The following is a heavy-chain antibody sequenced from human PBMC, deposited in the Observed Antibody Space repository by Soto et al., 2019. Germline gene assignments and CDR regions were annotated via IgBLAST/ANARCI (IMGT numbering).Heavy chain of an antibody. CDR1: GFTVSGSA. Sequence: EVQVVESGGALVQPGGSLTLSCAVSGFTVSGSAMHWVRQASGKGLEWVGRMRNKADDYATAYTASVEGRFTISRDDSKNTAYLQMNSLKTEDTAVYYCNIGGGDYRGQGTLVTVSS. CDR2: MRNKADDYAT. J-gene: IGHJ4*02. CDR3: NIGGGDY. V-gene: IGHV3-73*02.